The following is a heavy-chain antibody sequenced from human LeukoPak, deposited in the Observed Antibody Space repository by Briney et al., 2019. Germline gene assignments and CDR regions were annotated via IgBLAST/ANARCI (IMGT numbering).Heavy chain of an antibody. CDR3: AKATSSSRSVYYFDY. CDR2: ISGSGGST. Sequence: GGSLRLSCAASGFTFSSYAMSWVRQAPGKGLEWVSAISGSGGSTYYADSVKGRFTISRDNAKNSLYLQMNSLRAEDTALYYCAKATSSSRSVYYFDYWGQGTLVTVSS. CDR1: GFTFSSYA. D-gene: IGHD6-13*01. V-gene: IGHV3-23*01. J-gene: IGHJ4*02.